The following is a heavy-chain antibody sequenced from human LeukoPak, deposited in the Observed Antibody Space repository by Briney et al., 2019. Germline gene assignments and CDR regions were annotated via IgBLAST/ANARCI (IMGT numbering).Heavy chain of an antibody. J-gene: IGHJ6*03. CDR2: IYYSGST. V-gene: IGHV4-59*01. Sequence: SETLSHTCTVSGGSISSYYWSWIRQPPGKGLEWIGYIYYSGSTNYNPSLKSRVTISVDTSKNQFSLKLSSVTAADTAVYYCARYRVAAIRYYYYYMDVWGKGTTVTVSS. D-gene: IGHD2-15*01. CDR3: ARYRVAAIRYYYYYMDV. CDR1: GGSISSYY.